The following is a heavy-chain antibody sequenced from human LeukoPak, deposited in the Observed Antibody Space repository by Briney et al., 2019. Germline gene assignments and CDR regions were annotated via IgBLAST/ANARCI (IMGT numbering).Heavy chain of an antibody. CDR1: GFSISTYW. J-gene: IGHJ4*02. CDR2: IKKDGSEE. Sequence: GGSLRLSCAASGFSISTYWKTWVRHPPGKGMEWVANIKKDGSEEYYVDSVKGRFTVSRDNAKNSLYLQMNGLRAEDTAVYYCASWVGRDYWGQGTLVTVSS. D-gene: IGHD2-15*01. V-gene: IGHV3-7*01. CDR3: ASWVGRDY.